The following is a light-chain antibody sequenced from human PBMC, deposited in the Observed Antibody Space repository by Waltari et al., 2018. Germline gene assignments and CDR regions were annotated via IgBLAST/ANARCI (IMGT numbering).Light chain of an antibody. CDR2: WAS. V-gene: IGKV4-1*01. Sequence: DIVMTQSPDSLAVSLGEKATIHCKSTQSVLYSSNNKNYSAWYQQKPGQRPKLLIYWASTRESGVPDRFSGSGSGTDFTLTISSLQAEDVAVYYCQQYYSTLYTFGQGTKLEIK. CDR3: QQYYSTLYT. CDR1: QSVLYSSNNKNY. J-gene: IGKJ2*01.